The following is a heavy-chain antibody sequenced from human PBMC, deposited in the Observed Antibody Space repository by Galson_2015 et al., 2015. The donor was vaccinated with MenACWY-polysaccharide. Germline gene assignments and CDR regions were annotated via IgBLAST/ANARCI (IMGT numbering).Heavy chain of an antibody. V-gene: IGHV3-21*01. J-gene: IGHJ6*02. CDR2: INGNSDYI. CDR3: ATIPTGPPYAMYV. D-gene: IGHD1-1*01. CDR1: GFTFSTYS. Sequence: SLRLSCAASGFTFSTYSMNWVRQAPGKGLEWVSAINGNSDYIYYADSVKGRFTISRDNAKNSLYLQMNSLRAEDTAVYYCATIPTGPPYAMYVSGQATTVTLS.